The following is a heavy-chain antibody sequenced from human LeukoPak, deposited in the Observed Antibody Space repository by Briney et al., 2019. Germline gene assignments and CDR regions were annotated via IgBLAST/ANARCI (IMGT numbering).Heavy chain of an antibody. CDR3: AREGGFFRPLDY. CDR1: GGSVTSTNW. CDR2: VHLDGRT. V-gene: IGHV4-4*02. D-gene: IGHD3-3*01. Sequence: SETLSLTCGVSGGSVTSTNWWTWVRQPPGKGLEGIGEVHLDGRTNYNPSLKSRLTMSVDLSENHISLKLTSVTAADTAVYYCAREGGFFRPLDYSGQGTLVTVSS. J-gene: IGHJ4*02.